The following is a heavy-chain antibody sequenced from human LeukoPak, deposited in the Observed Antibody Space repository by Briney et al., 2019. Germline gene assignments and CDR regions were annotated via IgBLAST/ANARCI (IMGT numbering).Heavy chain of an antibody. CDR2: ISWNSGSI. CDR3: AKGEYSGSYYYFDY. D-gene: IGHD1-26*01. Sequence: GGSLRLSCAASGFTFDDYAMQWVRQAPGKGLEWVSGISWNSGSIGYADSVKGRFTISRDNAKNSLYLQMNSLRAEDTALYYCAKGEYSGSYYYFDYWGQGTLVTVSS. V-gene: IGHV3-9*01. J-gene: IGHJ4*02. CDR1: GFTFDDYA.